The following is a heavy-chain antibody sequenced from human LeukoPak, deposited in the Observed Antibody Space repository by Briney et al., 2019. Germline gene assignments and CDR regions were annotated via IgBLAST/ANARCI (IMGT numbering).Heavy chain of an antibody. CDR3: ARGRSITLLRGVAMSDGFDI. CDR2: TDTSGRYV. J-gene: IGHJ3*02. Sequence: GRSLRLSCAASGFTFSTYGMHWVRQAPGKGLEWVSFTDTSGRYVYYGDSVKGRFTISRDNAKNLLFLQMNGLRAEDTALYYCARGRSITLLRGVAMSDGFDIWGQGAMVAVSS. CDR1: GFTFSTYG. D-gene: IGHD3-10*01. V-gene: IGHV3-21*06.